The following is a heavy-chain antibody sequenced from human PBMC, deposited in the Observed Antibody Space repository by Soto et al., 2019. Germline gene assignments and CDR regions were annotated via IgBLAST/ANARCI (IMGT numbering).Heavy chain of an antibody. CDR1: GFTFSDYY. CDR2: ISSSGNTI. Sequence: QVQLVESGGGLVKTSGSLRIACAASGFTFSDYYMSWVRQAPGKGLEWVSYISSSGNTIYYADYVKGRFTISRDNAKNSVYLQMNSLRAEDTALYFCAKMSSENYYDPVFSWGQGTLVTVSS. V-gene: IGHV3-11*01. D-gene: IGHD3-22*01. J-gene: IGHJ4*02. CDR3: AKMSSENYYDPVFS.